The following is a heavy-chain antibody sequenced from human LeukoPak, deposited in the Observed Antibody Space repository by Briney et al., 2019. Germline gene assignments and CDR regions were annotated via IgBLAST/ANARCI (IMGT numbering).Heavy chain of an antibody. CDR2: INPNSGGT. CDR1: GYAFTYYY. D-gene: IGHD2-15*01. V-gene: IGHV1-2*02. CDR3: ARSTAVVVTASTHFDY. J-gene: IGHJ4*02. Sequence: VSVKVSCKASGYAFTYYYIHWVRQAPGQGLEWMGWINPNSGGTKYAQNFQGRVIMTRDTSISTAYMEVSRLTSDDTAVYYCARSTAVVVTASTHFDYWGQGTLVTVSS.